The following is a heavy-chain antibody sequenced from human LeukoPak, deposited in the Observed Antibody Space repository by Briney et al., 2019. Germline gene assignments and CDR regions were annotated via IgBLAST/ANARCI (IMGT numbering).Heavy chain of an antibody. Sequence: PSETLSLTCTVSGVSISSSYSYWGWIRQPPGMGLEWIGSIYYTGNTYYNASLKSQVSISIDTSKNQFSLKLTSVTAADTAVYYCARSVRRGFNFDYWGQGTLVIVSS. J-gene: IGHJ4*02. CDR2: IYYTGNT. V-gene: IGHV4-39*01. D-gene: IGHD5-12*01. CDR3: ARSVRRGFNFDY. CDR1: GVSISSSYSY.